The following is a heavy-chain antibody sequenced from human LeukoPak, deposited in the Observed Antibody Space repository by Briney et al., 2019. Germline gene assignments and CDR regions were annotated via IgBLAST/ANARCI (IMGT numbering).Heavy chain of an antibody. Sequence: VSVKVSCKASGYTFTGYYMHWVRQAPGQGLEWTGWINPNSGGANSAQKFQGRVTMTRDTSISTAYMELSSLRSDDTAVYYCARGGDRGYDHCLDYWGQGTLVTVSS. V-gene: IGHV1-2*02. CDR2: INPNSGGA. J-gene: IGHJ4*02. D-gene: IGHD5-12*01. CDR1: GYTFTGYY. CDR3: ARGGDRGYDHCLDY.